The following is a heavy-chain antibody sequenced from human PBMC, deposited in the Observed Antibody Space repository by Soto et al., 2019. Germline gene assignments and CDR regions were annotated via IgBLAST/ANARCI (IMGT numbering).Heavy chain of an antibody. J-gene: IGHJ6*03. CDR3: ATITSRGVPAPHYYYYYMDV. Sequence: GGSLRLSCAASGFTFSSYWMHWVRQAPGKGLVWVSRINSDGSSTSYADSVKGRFTISRDNAKNTLYLQMNSLRAEDTAVYYCATITSRGVPAPHYYYYYMDVWGKGTTVTVSS. CDR1: GFTFSSYW. D-gene: IGHD2-2*01. V-gene: IGHV3-74*01. CDR2: INSDGSST.